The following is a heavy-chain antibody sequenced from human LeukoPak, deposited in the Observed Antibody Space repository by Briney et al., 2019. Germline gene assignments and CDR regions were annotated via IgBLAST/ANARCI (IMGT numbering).Heavy chain of an antibody. CDR3: AASGYSTRWYYYDF. V-gene: IGHV4-39*01. CDR1: GGSISSSSYY. J-gene: IGHJ4*02. CDR2: IYYSGSS. Sequence: SESLSLTCTVSGGSISSSSYYWGWIRQPPGKGLEWIGSIYYSGSSYYTPSLKSRLTISVDTSKDQFSLKLTSVTAADTAVYYCAASGYSTRWYYYDFWGQGTLVTVSS. D-gene: IGHD2-8*01.